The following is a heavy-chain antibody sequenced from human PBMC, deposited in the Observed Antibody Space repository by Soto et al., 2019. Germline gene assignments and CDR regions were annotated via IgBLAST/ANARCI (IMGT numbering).Heavy chain of an antibody. CDR3: TTGWRGYYDSSGSETSSYYGMDV. Sequence: GGSLRLSCAASGFTFSNAWMNWVRQAPGKGLEWVGRIKSKTDGGITDYAAPVKGRFTISRDDSKNTLYLQMNSLKTEDTAVYYCTTGWRGYYDSSGSETSSYYGMDVWGQGTTVTVSS. V-gene: IGHV3-15*07. J-gene: IGHJ6*02. CDR2: IKSKTDGGIT. D-gene: IGHD3-22*01. CDR1: GFTFSNAW.